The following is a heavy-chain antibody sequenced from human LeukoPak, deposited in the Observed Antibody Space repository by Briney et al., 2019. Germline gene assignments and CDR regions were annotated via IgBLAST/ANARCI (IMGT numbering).Heavy chain of an antibody. CDR3: AKGSRSIAVDNLCDY. Sequence: GGSLRLSCAASGFTFRSYAMSWVRQAPGKGLEWVSIISSSGGSTYYADSVKGRFIISRDNSKNTLYLQMNSLRAEDTAVYYCAKGSRSIAVDNLCDYWGQGSLVTVSS. CDR2: ISSSGGST. V-gene: IGHV3-23*01. J-gene: IGHJ4*02. CDR1: GFTFRSYA. D-gene: IGHD6-19*01.